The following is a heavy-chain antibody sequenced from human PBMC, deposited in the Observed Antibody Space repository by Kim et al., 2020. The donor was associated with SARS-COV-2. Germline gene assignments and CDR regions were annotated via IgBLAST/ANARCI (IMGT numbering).Heavy chain of an antibody. Sequence: SETLSLTCDVDGGSFSDYYWTWIRQPPGKGLDWIGEINHRGNTNYNPSLRSRVTISVDTSRNEFSLTLSSVTAADMAVYYCARGVRHFGDLHRGWFDPWG. J-gene: IGHJ5*02. CDR3: ARGVRHFGDLHRGWFDP. V-gene: IGHV4-34*01. CDR2: INHRGNT. CDR1: GGSFSDYY. D-gene: IGHD3-10*01.